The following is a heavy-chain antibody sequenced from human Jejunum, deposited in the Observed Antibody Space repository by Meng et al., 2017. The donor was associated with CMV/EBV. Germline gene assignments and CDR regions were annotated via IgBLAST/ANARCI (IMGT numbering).Heavy chain of an antibody. D-gene: IGHD2/OR15-2a*01. CDR3: ARGGNFDP. CDR1: GYTFSTYT. V-gene: IGHV7-4-1*02. J-gene: IGHJ5*02. CDR2: ISANTGTP. Sequence: VQLVQSGSEVKTPGAPVKVSCKASGYTFSTYTIYWVRQAHGRGLEWMGWISANTGTPTYTQGFTGRFVFSLDTSVSTAYLQISSLKAEDAAVYYCARGGNFDPWGQGTLVTVSS.